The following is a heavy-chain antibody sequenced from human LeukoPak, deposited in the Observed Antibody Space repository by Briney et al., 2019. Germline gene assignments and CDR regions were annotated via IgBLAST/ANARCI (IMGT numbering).Heavy chain of an antibody. CDR2: INPNSGGT. CDR3: ARVDYYGSGSYPDY. CDR1: RYTFTGYY. Sequence: ASVKVSCKASRYTFTGYYMHWVRQAPGQGLEWMGWINPNSGGTNYAQKFQGRVTMTRDTSISTAYMELSRLRSDDTAVYYCARVDYYGSGSYPDYWGQGTLVTVSS. D-gene: IGHD3-10*01. V-gene: IGHV1-2*02. J-gene: IGHJ4*02.